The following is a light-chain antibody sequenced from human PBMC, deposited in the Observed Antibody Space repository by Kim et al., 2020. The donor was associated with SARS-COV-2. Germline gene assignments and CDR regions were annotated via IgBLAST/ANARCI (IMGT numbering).Light chain of an antibody. CDR1: RANSGSNC. V-gene: IGLV1-47*01. CDR3: AAWDDSLSGYV. J-gene: IGLJ1*01. CDR2: RKK. Sequence: GERVTMSWSGSRANSGSNCVYWYQQLPGTAPKLLIYRKKQRPSGVPDRFSGSKSGTSASLAISGLRCEDEADYYCAAWDDSLSGYVFGTGTKVTVL.